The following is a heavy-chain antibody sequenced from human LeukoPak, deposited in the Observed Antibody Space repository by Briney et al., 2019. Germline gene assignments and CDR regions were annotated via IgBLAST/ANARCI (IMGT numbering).Heavy chain of an antibody. V-gene: IGHV5-51*01. D-gene: IGHD3-9*01. Sequence: GESLKISCKGSGYSFTSYWIGWVRQMPGKGLEWMGIIYPGDSDTRYSPSFQGQVTISADKSISTAYLQWSSLKASDTAMYYCARRTSGYDILTGYYPPDYWGQGTLVTVSS. CDR2: IYPGDSDT. J-gene: IGHJ4*02. CDR3: ARRTSGYDILTGYYPPDY. CDR1: GYSFTSYW.